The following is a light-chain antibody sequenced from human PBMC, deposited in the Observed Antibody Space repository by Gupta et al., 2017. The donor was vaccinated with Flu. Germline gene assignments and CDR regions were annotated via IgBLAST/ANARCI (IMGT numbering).Light chain of an antibody. V-gene: IGKV1-5*03. J-gene: IGKJ2*01. Sequence: PSTLSASVGDRVTITCRASQSVSDYLAWYQHKPGKAPKVLIYKASTLATGVPSRFSGSGSGTEFTLTISGLQPDDFATYYYHQFESYSYTFGQGTKLEMK. CDR1: QSVSDY. CDR3: HQFESYSYT. CDR2: KAS.